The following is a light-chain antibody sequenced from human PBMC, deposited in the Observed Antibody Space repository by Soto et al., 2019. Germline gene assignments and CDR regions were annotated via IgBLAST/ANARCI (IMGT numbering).Light chain of an antibody. V-gene: IGKV1-5*03. CDR3: QQFNNYPWT. Sequence: DIQMTQSPSTLSASVGDRVTITCRASQSISSWLAWYQQKPGKAPKLLIYKASSLESGVPSWFSGSGSGTEFTLTISRLQPDDFATYYCQQFNNYPWTFGQGTRVEIK. J-gene: IGKJ1*01. CDR2: KAS. CDR1: QSISSW.